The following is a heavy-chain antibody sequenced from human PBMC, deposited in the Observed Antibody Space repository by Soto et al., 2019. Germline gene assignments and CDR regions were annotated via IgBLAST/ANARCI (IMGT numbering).Heavy chain of an antibody. D-gene: IGHD2-8*02. J-gene: IGHJ4*02. CDR3: ARAEVTGIFDY. Sequence: XGSLRLSCAASGFTVSSNYMSWVRQAPGKGLDWVSVIYSGGSTYYADSVKGRFTISRDNSKNTLYLQMNSLRAEDTAVYYCARAEVTGIFDYWGQGTLVTVSS. V-gene: IGHV3-53*01. CDR1: GFTVSSNY. CDR2: IYSGGST.